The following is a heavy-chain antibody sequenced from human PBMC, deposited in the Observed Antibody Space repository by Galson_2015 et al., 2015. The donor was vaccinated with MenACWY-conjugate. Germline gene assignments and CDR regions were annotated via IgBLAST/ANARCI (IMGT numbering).Heavy chain of an antibody. CDR3: ATLVTNSVYEDY. CDR1: GFTFSDHY. D-gene: IGHD2-8*01. Sequence: SLRLSCAASGFTFSDHYMDWVRQAPGKGLEWLGRTRNKGYTTKYAASVEGRFTISRDDSKNSLYLQMNSLKTEDTAVYFCATLVTNSVYEDYWGPGTLVTVSS. CDR2: TRNKGYTT. J-gene: IGHJ4*02. V-gene: IGHV3-72*01.